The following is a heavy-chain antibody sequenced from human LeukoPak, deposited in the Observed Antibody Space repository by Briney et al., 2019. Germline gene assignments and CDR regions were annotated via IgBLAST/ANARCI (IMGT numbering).Heavy chain of an antibody. Sequence: GGSLRLSCVASGFTFSSYSMNWVRQAPGKGLEWISYISSSDNTIYYADSVKGRFTISRDNAKNTLYVEMNSLRAEDTAVYYCARNSSIDYWGQGTLVTVSS. D-gene: IGHD2-2*01. CDR3: ARNSSIDY. CDR1: GFTFSSYS. V-gene: IGHV3-48*01. J-gene: IGHJ4*02. CDR2: ISSSDNTI.